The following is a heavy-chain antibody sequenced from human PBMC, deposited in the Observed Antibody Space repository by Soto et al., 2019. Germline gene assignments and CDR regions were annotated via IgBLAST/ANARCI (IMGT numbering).Heavy chain of an antibody. CDR3: AIYTLNIVVLPPKGP. V-gene: IGHV5-10-1*01. D-gene: IGHD2-2*01. CDR1: GYSFASYW. CDR2: IDPSDSYT. J-gene: IGHJ5*02. Sequence: GESLKISCKGSGYSFASYWISWVRQMPGKGLEWMGRIDPSDSYTNYSPSFQGHVTISADKSISAAYLQWSSLKASDTAMYYCAIYTLNIVVLPPKGPWGQGTLVTVSS.